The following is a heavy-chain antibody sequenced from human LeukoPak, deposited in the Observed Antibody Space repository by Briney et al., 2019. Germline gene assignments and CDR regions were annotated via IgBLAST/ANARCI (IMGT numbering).Heavy chain of an antibody. Sequence: ASVKVSCKVSGYTLTELSMHWVRQAPGKGLEWMGGFDPEEGETIYAQKFQGRVTITEDTSTDTAYMELSSLRLEDMAVYYCATVLTNDDSSGYYYDYSDYWGQGTLVTVSS. D-gene: IGHD3-22*01. J-gene: IGHJ4*02. V-gene: IGHV1-24*01. CDR1: GYTLTELS. CDR2: FDPEEGET. CDR3: ATVLTNDDSSGYYYDYSDY.